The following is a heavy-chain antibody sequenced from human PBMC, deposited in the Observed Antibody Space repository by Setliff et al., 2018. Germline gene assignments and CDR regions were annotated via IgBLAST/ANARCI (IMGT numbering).Heavy chain of an antibody. J-gene: IGHJ4*02. V-gene: IGHV3-30*02. CDR3: AKVPNSGGYAGPFDF. CDR2: IQHDGSRE. Sequence: GASVKVSCKASGYNFRSHGINWVRQAPGKGLEWVSFIQHDGSREFYGDPVKGRFIISRDNSKNTLYLQMNSLSAEDTAVYYCAKVPNSGGYAGPFDFWGQGTLVTVSS. D-gene: IGHD5-12*01. CDR1: GYNFRSHG.